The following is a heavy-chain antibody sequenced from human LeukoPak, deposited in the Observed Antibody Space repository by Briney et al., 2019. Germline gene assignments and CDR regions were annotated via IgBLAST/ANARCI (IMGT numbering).Heavy chain of an antibody. D-gene: IGHD3-9*01. CDR3: ARLPSWGRYFDWLYWFDP. J-gene: IGHJ5*02. CDR1: GFTFSSYS. Sequence: GGSLRLSCAASGFTFSSYSMNWVRQAPGKGLEWVSSISSSSSYIYYADSVKGRFTISRDNAKNSLYLQMNSLRAEDTAVYYCARLPSWGRYFDWLYWFDPWGQGTLVTVSS. CDR2: ISSSSSYI. V-gene: IGHV3-21*01.